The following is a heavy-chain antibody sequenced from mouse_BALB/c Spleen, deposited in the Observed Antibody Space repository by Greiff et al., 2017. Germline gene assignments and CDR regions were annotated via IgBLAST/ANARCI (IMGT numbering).Heavy chain of an antibody. CDR3: ARGLVGEDAMDY. Sequence: QVQLQQPGAELVKPGASVKLSCKASGYTFTSYWMHWVKQRPGQGLEWIGEIDPSDSYTNYNQKFKGKATLTVDKSSSTAYMQLSSLTSEDSAVYYYARGLVGEDAMDYWGQGTSVTVSA. D-gene: IGHD1-1*01. CDR2: IDPSDSYT. V-gene: IGHV1-69*02. J-gene: IGHJ4*01. CDR1: GYTFTSYW.